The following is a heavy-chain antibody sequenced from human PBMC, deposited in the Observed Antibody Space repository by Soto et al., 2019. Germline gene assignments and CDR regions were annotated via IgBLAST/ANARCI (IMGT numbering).Heavy chain of an antibody. CDR3: AREETYYDFWSGHYDAFDI. Sequence: QVQLVQSGAEVKKPGASVKVSCKASGYTFTSYGISWVRQAPGQGLEWMGWISAYNGNTNYAQKLQGRVTMTTDTSTSTAYMGLRSLRSDDTAVYYCAREETYYDFWSGHYDAFDIWGQGTMVTVSS. D-gene: IGHD3-3*01. CDR2: ISAYNGNT. J-gene: IGHJ3*02. V-gene: IGHV1-18*01. CDR1: GYTFTSYG.